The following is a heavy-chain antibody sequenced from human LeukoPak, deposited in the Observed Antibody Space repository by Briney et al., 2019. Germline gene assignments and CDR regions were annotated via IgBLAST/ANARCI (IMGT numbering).Heavy chain of an antibody. CDR2: INHSGST. V-gene: IGHV4-34*01. J-gene: IGHJ4*02. Sequence: LETLSLTCAVYGGSFSGYYWSWIRQPPGKGLEWIGEINHSGSTNYNPSLKSRVTISVDTSKNQFSLKLSSVTAADTAVYYCARGRKRFVVVPAAIHYFDYWGQGTLVTVSS. CDR1: GGSFSGYY. D-gene: IGHD2-2*01. CDR3: ARGRKRFVVVPAAIHYFDY.